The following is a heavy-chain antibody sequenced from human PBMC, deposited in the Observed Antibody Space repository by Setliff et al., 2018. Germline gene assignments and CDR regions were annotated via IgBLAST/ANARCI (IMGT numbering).Heavy chain of an antibody. J-gene: IGHJ6*03. D-gene: IGHD3-10*01. CDR2: IFYSGSA. CDR3: ARSSYYASGNSHNYYMDV. V-gene: IGHV4-59*08. CDR1: GGSISPYY. Sequence: PSETLSLTCSVSGGSISPYYWIWIRQSPGKGLEWIGYIFYSGSARYNPSLESRVTMSVDTSRNQLSLKLTSVSAADTAIYYCARSSYYASGNSHNYYMDVWGKGTAVTVSS.